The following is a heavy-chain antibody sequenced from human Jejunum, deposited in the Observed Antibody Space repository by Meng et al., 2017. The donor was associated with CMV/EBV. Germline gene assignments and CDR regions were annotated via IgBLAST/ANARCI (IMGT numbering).Heavy chain of an antibody. CDR2: IYWDDDK. D-gene: IGHD1-26*01. CDR1: GFSLSTSGVA. Sequence: QITLKESGPTLVKPTQTLTLTCAFSGFSLSTSGVAVGWIRQPPGKALEWLAVIYWDDDKRYNPSLKRRLTITKDTSTNQVVLTMTNMDPVDTATYYCAQRLVGTPSFDHWSQGTLVTSPQ. J-gene: IGHJ4*02. CDR3: AQRLVGTPSFDH. V-gene: IGHV2-5*02.